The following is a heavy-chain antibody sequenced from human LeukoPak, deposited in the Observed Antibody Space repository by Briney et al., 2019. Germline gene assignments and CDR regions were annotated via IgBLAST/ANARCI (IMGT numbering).Heavy chain of an antibody. V-gene: IGHV4-59*08. Sequence: SETLSLTCTVSGGSINDAYWSWIRQSPGRGLEWIGYIDYTGSTNYHPSLRGRVTISLATSKEQFSLTLSSVTAADTAVYYCPRRKPVHTSVWPWAPKKKPTEYVLDVWVKGPRSPSPQ. CDR1: GGSINDAY. J-gene: IGHJ6*04. CDR2: IDYTGST. CDR3: PRRKPVHTSVWPWAPKKKPTEYVLDV. D-gene: IGHD2-2*01.